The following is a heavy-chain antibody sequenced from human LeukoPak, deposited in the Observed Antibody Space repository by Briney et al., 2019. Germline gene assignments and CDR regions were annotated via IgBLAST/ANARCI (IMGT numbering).Heavy chain of an antibody. D-gene: IGHD2-21*02. Sequence: GGSLRLSCAASEFTFSSYGMHWVRQAPGKGLEWVAFISYDGSNKYYADSVKGRFTISRDNSKNTLYLQMNSLRAEDTAMYYCAKEAAYCGGDCYSGSDYWGQGTLVTVSS. CDR2: ISYDGSNK. CDR1: EFTFSSYG. V-gene: IGHV3-30*18. J-gene: IGHJ4*02. CDR3: AKEAAYCGGDCYSGSDY.